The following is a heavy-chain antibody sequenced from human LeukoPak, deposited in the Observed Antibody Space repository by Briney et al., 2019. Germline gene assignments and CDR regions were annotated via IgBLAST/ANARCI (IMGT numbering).Heavy chain of an antibody. V-gene: IGHV4-4*02. Sequence: SGTLSLTCAVSGGSISSSNWWSWVRQPPGKGLEWIGEIYHSGSTYYNPSLKSRVTISVDTSKNQFSLKLSSVTAADTAVYYCARDEELDYYYYGMDVWGQGTTVTVSS. J-gene: IGHJ6*02. CDR3: ARDEELDYYYYGMDV. D-gene: IGHD3-10*01. CDR1: GGSISSSNW. CDR2: IYHSGST.